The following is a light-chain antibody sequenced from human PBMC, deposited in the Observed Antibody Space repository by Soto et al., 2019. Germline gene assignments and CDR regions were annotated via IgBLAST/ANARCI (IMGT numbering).Light chain of an antibody. J-gene: IGLJ3*02. CDR2: SNV. V-gene: IGLV1-44*01. CDR3: TSWDDSLNGWV. Sequence: QPVLTQPPSASGTPGQSVTMSCSGSSSNIGGNTVNWYQHLPGTAPKLLIYSNVQRPSGVPDWFSGSKSGTSGSLAISGLQSEDEADYYCTSWDDSLNGWVFGGGTKLTVL. CDR1: SSNIGGNT.